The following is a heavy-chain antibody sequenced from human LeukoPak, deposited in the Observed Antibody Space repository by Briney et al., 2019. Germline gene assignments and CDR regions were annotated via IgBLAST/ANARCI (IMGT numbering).Heavy chain of an antibody. CDR2: IRSDGYHT. CDR1: GFTFSSYG. J-gene: IGHJ4*02. CDR3: AKPSGSGVDY. V-gene: IGHV3-30*02. Sequence: PGGSLRLSCVVSGFTFSSYGMSWVRQAPGKGLEWVAFIRSDGYHTYYTDSVKGRFIITRDNFKNTLYLQMNSLRLEDMAVYYCAKPSGSGVDYWGRGTRVTVSS. D-gene: IGHD1-26*01.